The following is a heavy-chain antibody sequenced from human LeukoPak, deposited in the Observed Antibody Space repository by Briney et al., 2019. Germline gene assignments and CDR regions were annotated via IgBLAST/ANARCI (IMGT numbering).Heavy chain of an antibody. CDR1: GFTFSNNA. J-gene: IGHJ3*02. CDR3: AKPRDSIVGTTTPTRLATLDI. Sequence: GGSLRLSCAASGFTFSNNAMSWVRQAPGKGLEWVSAISTGGGSTYYADSVKGRFTISRDNPNSTLYLQMNNLRAEDTAVYYCAKPRDSIVGTTTPTRLATLDIWGQGTMVTVSS. D-gene: IGHD1-26*01. CDR2: ISTGGGST. V-gene: IGHV3-23*01.